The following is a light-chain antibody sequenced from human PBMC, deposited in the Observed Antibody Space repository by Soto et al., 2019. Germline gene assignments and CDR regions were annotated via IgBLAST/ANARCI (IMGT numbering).Light chain of an antibody. CDR3: QQRSNWFT. CDR2: DAS. Sequence: EIVLAQSPATLSLSPGERATLSCSASQSVSSYLAWYQQKPGQAPRLLIYDASIRATGIPARFSGSGSGTDLTLTISSLEPEDFAVYYWQQRSNWFTFGPGTKVDIK. CDR1: QSVSSY. V-gene: IGKV3-11*01. J-gene: IGKJ3*01.